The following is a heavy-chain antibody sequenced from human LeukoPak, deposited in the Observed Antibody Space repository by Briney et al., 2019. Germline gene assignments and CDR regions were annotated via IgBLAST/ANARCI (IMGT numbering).Heavy chain of an antibody. CDR1: GGSVRSCY. J-gene: IGHJ6*03. CDR2: IYTSGST. D-gene: IGHD4-11*01. CDR3: ARDSTVTTFNYMDV. Sequence: SETLSLTCTVSGGSVRSCYWSWIRQPAGKALEWIGRIYTSGSTSYNPSLKSRVTISVDKSKNQFSLKLSSVTAADTAMYYCARDSTVTTFNYMDVWGKGTTVTVSS. V-gene: IGHV4-4*07.